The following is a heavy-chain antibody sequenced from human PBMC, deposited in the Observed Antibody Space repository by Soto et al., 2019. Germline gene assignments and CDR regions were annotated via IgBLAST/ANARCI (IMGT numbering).Heavy chain of an antibody. V-gene: IGHV2-5*01. CDR2: IYRNDDH. D-gene: IGHD3-10*01. CDR1: GFSLTTSGVG. J-gene: IGHJ4*02. CDR3: AREMYYSTYFDS. Sequence: QITLKESGPPLVRPTETLTLTCTFSGFSLTTSGVGVGWIRQPPGKALEWLALIYRNDDHRYSPSLKTRLTITKDTSKNQVVLTMTKLDPADTATYFCAREMYYSTYFDSWGQGTLVTVSS.